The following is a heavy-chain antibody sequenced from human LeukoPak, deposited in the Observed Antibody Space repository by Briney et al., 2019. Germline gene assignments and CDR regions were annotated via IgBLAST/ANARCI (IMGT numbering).Heavy chain of an antibody. Sequence: GGSLRLSCAASGFTFSSYWMHWVRQAPGKGLVWVSRINNDGSITSYADSVKGRFTISRDNAKNTLYLQMNSLRAEDTAVYYCARSGYSWGQGTLVTVSS. D-gene: IGHD3-22*01. V-gene: IGHV3-74*01. CDR2: INNDGSIT. CDR3: ARSGYS. J-gene: IGHJ4*02. CDR1: GFTFSSYW.